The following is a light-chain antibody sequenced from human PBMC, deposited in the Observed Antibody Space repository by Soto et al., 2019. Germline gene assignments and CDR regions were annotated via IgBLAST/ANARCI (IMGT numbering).Light chain of an antibody. V-gene: IGLV2-14*01. CDR2: EVN. Sequence: QSALTQPASLSGSPGQSITISGTGTSSDIGAYDYVSWFQQHPGKAPKLLISEVNNRPSGVSNRFSGSKSGNTAYLTISGLQVEDEAEYFCFSFTTTRTHVFGTGTKVTVL. CDR3: FSFTTTRTHV. CDR1: SSDIGAYDY. J-gene: IGLJ1*01.